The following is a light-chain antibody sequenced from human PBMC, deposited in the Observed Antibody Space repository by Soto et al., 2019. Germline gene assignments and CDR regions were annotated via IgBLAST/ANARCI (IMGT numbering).Light chain of an antibody. V-gene: IGKV3-11*01. CDR2: DAS. J-gene: IGKJ5*01. CDR1: QSVSSY. CDR3: QQRSNWPLT. Sequence: IVMPQYPATLSVSPWERATLSCRASQSVSSYLAWYQQKPGQAPRLLIYDASNRATGIPARFSGSGSGTDFTLTISSLEPEDFAVYYCQQRSNWPLTFGQGTRLEIK.